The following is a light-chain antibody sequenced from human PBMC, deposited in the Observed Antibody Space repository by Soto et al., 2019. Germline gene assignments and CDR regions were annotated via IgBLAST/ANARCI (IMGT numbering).Light chain of an antibody. CDR3: QSFDTNNVL. J-gene: IGLJ2*01. Sequence: QSVLTQPPSASGSPGQSVTISCTGTSSDVGGYKYVSWYQQHPGKAPKLVIYEVTKRPSGVPDRFSGSKSGNTASLTVSGLRAEDEADYYCQSFDTNNVLFGGGTKLTVL. V-gene: IGLV2-8*01. CDR1: SSDVGGYKY. CDR2: EVT.